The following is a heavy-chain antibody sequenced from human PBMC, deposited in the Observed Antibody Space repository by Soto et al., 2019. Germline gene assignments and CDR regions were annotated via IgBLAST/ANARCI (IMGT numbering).Heavy chain of an antibody. CDR2: ISYDGSNK. D-gene: IGHD5-12*01. V-gene: IGHV3-30-3*01. J-gene: IGHJ5*02. CDR3: ARDRPHIVATLWDYGHWFDP. Sequence: QVQLVESGGGVVQPGRSLRLSCAASGFTFSSYAMHWVRQAPGKGLEWVVIISYDGSNKYYADSVKGRFTISRDNSKNTLYLQMNSLRAEDTAVYYCARDRPHIVATLWDYGHWFDPWGQGTLVTVSS. CDR1: GFTFSSYA.